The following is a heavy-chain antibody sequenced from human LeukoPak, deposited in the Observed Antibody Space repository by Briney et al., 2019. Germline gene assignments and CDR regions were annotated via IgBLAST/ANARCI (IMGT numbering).Heavy chain of an antibody. Sequence: PGGSLRLSCAASGFTFSSYAMSWVRQAPGKGLEWVSSISSSSNYIYYADSVKGRFTISRDNAKNSLYLQMNSLRAEDTAVYYCARVAVNAFDIWGQGTMVTVSS. D-gene: IGHD6-19*01. V-gene: IGHV3-21*01. CDR1: GFTFSSYA. CDR3: ARVAVNAFDI. J-gene: IGHJ3*02. CDR2: ISSSSNYI.